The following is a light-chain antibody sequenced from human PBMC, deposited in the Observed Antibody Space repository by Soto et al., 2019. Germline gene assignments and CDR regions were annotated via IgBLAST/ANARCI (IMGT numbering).Light chain of an antibody. V-gene: IGLV2-11*01. Sequence: QSVLTQPRSVSGSPGQSVTISCTGTSSDVGGYNYVSWYQQHPGKAPKLVIYDVSKRPSGVPDRFSGSKSGNTASLTISGLQAEDEADYYCCSYAGSYSQVVFGGGTKLTVL. CDR1: SSDVGGYNY. CDR3: CSYAGSYSQVV. J-gene: IGLJ2*01. CDR2: DVS.